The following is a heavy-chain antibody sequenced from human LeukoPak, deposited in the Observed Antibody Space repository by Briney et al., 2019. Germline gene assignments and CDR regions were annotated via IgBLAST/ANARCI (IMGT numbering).Heavy chain of an antibody. Sequence: GASVKVSCKASGYTFTSYGISWVRQAPGQGLEWMGWISAYNGNTNYAQKLQGRVTMTTDTSTSTAYIELRSLRSDDTAVYSCARVHPAYCGGDCLYYFDYWGQGTRVTVSS. V-gene: IGHV1-18*01. J-gene: IGHJ4*02. CDR2: ISAYNGNT. CDR3: ARVHPAYCGGDCLYYFDY. D-gene: IGHD2-21*02. CDR1: GYTFTSYG.